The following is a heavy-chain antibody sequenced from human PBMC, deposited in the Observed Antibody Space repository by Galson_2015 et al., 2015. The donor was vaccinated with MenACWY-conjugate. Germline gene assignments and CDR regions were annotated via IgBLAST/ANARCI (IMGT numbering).Heavy chain of an antibody. CDR2: TYYKSKWYN. D-gene: IGHD1-7*01. V-gene: IGHV6-1*01. J-gene: IGHJ4*02. CDR1: GDSVSSHSAA. Sequence: CAISGDSVSSHSAAWNWIRQSPSRGLAWLGRTYYKSKWYNDYAASVKSRMTIHPDTSKNLISLQLNSVTPEDTAVYYCAREVMFSRNYYAMDYWGQGTRVTVSS. CDR3: AREVMFSRNYYAMDY.